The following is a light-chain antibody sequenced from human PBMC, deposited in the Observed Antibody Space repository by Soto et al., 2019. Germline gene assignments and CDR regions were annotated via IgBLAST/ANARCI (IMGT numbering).Light chain of an antibody. V-gene: IGKV1-33*01. CDR2: AAS. CDR3: QQYENLQFT. CDR1: QDITYF. J-gene: IGKJ3*01. Sequence: DIPMTQSPSSLSASVGDRVTITCQASQDITYFLNWYQQKPGNAPKLLIYAASSLETGVPSRFSGSGSGTYFTFTISSLQPEDIATYYCQQYENLQFTFGPGTKVDFK.